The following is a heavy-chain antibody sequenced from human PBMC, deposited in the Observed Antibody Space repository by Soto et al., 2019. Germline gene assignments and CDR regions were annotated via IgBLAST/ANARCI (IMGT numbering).Heavy chain of an antibody. Sequence: GASVKVSCKASGYTFTSYYMHWVRQAPGQGLEWMGIINPSGGSTSYAQKFQGRVTMTRDTSTSTVYMELSSLRSEDTAVYYCARDLSAPPDYYYGMDVWGQGTTVTV. V-gene: IGHV1-46*01. CDR3: ARDLSAPPDYYYGMDV. CDR2: INPSGGST. CDR1: GYTFTSYY. J-gene: IGHJ6*02.